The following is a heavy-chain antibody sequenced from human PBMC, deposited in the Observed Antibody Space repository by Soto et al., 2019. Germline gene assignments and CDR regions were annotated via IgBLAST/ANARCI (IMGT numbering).Heavy chain of an antibody. CDR3: ARGPGASGTYHYYFDY. D-gene: IGHD3-10*01. CDR1: GASVSTGVYY. V-gene: IGHV4-31*03. CDR2: IDNSGST. J-gene: IGHJ4*02. Sequence: PSETHSLTCTVSGASVSTGVYYWTWIRQHAGKGLEWIGYIDNSGSTYYNPSLTGRVDISVDTSKNEFSLKLSSVTAADTAVYYCARGPGASGTYHYYFDYWGPGTLVTVSS.